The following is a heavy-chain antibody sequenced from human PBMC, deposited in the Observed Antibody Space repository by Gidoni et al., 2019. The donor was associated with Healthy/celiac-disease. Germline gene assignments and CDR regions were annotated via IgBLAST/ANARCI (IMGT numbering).Heavy chain of an antibody. V-gene: IGHV1-46*01. Sequence: QVQLVQSGAEVKKPGASVKVSCKASGYTFTTYYMPWVRPAPGQGLEWMGIINPSGGSTSYAQKFQGRVTMTRDTSTSTVYMELSSLRSEDTAVYYCARDLTGPHYYGSGSYPYYYGMDVWGQGTTVTVSS. CDR3: ARDLTGPHYYGSGSYPYYYGMDV. CDR1: GYTFTTYY. D-gene: IGHD3-10*01. CDR2: INPSGGST. J-gene: IGHJ6*02.